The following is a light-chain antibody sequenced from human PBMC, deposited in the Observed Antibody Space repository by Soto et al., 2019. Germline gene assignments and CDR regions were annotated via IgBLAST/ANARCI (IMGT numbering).Light chain of an antibody. CDR1: QSISNS. CDR2: GAA. J-gene: IGKJ4*01. Sequence: EVVMTQSPATLSVSPGERATLSCRASQSISNSLAWYQQKPGQPPRLLIYGAATRATGIPARFSGSGSGTEFILTISSLQSEDSAVYYCQQYHNWPPLTFGGGTKVEIK. V-gene: IGKV3-15*01. CDR3: QQYHNWPPLT.